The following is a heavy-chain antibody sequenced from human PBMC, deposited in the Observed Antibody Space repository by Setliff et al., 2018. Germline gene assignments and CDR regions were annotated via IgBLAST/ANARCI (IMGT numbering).Heavy chain of an antibody. D-gene: IGHD1-26*01. CDR2: IIPILGIA. V-gene: IGHV1-69*10. CDR1: GYTFTSFG. CDR3: AIVGAIDY. Sequence: SVKVSCKASGYTFTSFGLSWVRQAPGQGLEWMGGIIPILGIANYAQKFQGRVTITADKSTSTAYMELSSLRSEDTAVYYCAIVGAIDYWGQGTLVTVSS. J-gene: IGHJ4*02.